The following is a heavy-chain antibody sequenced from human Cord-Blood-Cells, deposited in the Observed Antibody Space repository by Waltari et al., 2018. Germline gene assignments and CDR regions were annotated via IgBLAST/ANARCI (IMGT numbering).Heavy chain of an antibody. V-gene: IGHV4-4*07. Sequence: QVQLQESGPGLVKPSETLSLPCTVSGCSISSYSWRWIRPPAGKGLEWIGRIYTSGSTNYNPSLKSRVTMSVDTSKNQFSLKLSSVTAADTAVYYCARSPRGAYGDYFDYWGQGTLVTVSS. CDR1: GCSISSYS. J-gene: IGHJ4*02. CDR2: IYTSGST. D-gene: IGHD4-17*01. CDR3: ARSPRGAYGDYFDY.